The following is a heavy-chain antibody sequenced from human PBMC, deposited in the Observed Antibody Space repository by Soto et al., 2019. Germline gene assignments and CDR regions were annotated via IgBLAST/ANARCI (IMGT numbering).Heavy chain of an antibody. CDR1: GYNFMSYG. CDR3: ARYLVSPSVSYFQGLDV. D-gene: IGHD3-9*01. J-gene: IGHJ6*02. Sequence: QVQLEQSRSEVKKPGAAVRVSCEASGYNFMSYGITWVRQAPGQGLEWMGWITAYNGDTNYAQKFRGRVTLSIDTSTSTASMELRSLRSDDTAVYYCARYLVSPSVSYFQGLDVWGQGTTVTVSS. V-gene: IGHV1-18*01. CDR2: ITAYNGDT.